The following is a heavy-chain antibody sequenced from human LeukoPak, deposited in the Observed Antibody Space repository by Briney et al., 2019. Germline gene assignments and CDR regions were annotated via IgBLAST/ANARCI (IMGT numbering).Heavy chain of an antibody. CDR1: GGSMHSYH. Sequence: PSETLSLTCTVSGGSMHSYHWSWIRQPPGKGLEWIGQIYYSGSTYYNPSLKSRVTISVDTSKSQFSLKLSSVTAADTAVYYRARTPGSFDIWGQGTMVTVSS. CDR3: ARTPGSFDI. CDR2: IYYSGST. J-gene: IGHJ3*02. D-gene: IGHD6-25*01. V-gene: IGHV4-59*01.